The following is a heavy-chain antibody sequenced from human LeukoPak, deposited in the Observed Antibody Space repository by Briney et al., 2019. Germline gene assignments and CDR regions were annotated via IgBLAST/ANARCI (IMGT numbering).Heavy chain of an antibody. CDR2: MNPNSGNT. D-gene: IGHD2-2*01. Sequence: ASVKVSCKASGYTFTSYDINWVRQATGQGREWMGWMNPNSGNTGYAQKFQGRVTITSNTSISTAYMELSSLRSEDTAVYYCARGLASPRYQLLWGYYYYYMDVWGKGTTVTVSS. CDR3: ARGLASPRYQLLWGYYYYYMDV. V-gene: IGHV1-8*03. J-gene: IGHJ6*03. CDR1: GYTFTSYD.